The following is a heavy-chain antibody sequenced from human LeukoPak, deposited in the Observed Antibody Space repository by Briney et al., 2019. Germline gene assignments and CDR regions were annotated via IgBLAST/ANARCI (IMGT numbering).Heavy chain of an antibody. CDR3: ARVSSAWDKSLLD. J-gene: IGHJ4*02. CDR2: INHNGLT. D-gene: IGHD3-22*01. CDR1: GGSFGGYY. Sequence: PSETLSLTCAVSGGSFGGYYWSWVRQPPGKGLEWIGEINHNGLTNYNPSLKSRVTISLDTSQNHFSLRLNSVTAADTSVYYCARVSSAWDKSLLDWAQGTLVTVSS. V-gene: IGHV4-34*01.